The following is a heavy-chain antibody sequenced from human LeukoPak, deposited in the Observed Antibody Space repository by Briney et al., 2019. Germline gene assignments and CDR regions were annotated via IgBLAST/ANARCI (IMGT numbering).Heavy chain of an antibody. CDR1: GFTFSSYG. V-gene: IGHV3-30*18. J-gene: IGHJ4*02. Sequence: GRSLRLSCAASGFTFSSYGMPWVRQAPGKGLEWVAVISYDGSNKYYADSVKGRFTISRDNSKNTLYLQMNSLRAEDTAVFYCAKDLRGAYWGQGTLVTVSS. CDR2: ISYDGSNK. D-gene: IGHD1-26*01. CDR3: AKDLRGAY.